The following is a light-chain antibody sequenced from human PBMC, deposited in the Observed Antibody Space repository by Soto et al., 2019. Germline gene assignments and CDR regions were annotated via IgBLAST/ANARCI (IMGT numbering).Light chain of an antibody. J-gene: IGKJ1*01. CDR2: AAS. V-gene: IGKV1-39*01. Sequence: DIPMTQSPSTLSASVGDRVTITCRASQSISSWLAWYQQKPGKAPKLLIYAASSLQSGVPSRFSGSGSETDFTLTVSSLQPEDFASYSCQQSYSTTWTFGQGTKVEIK. CDR1: QSISSW. CDR3: QQSYSTTWT.